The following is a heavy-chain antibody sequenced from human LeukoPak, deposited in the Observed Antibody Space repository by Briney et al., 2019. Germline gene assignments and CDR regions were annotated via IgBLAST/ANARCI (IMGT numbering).Heavy chain of an antibody. CDR3: AREHDYGDREYFQH. V-gene: IGHV3-21*01. CDR1: GCTFSSYS. D-gene: IGHD4-17*01. J-gene: IGHJ1*01. Sequence: GGSLRLSCAASGCTFSSYSMNWVRQAPGKGLEWVSSISSSSSYIYYADSVKGRFTIFRDNAKNSLYLQMNSLRAEDTAVYYCAREHDYGDREYFQHWGQGTLVTVSS. CDR2: ISSSSSYI.